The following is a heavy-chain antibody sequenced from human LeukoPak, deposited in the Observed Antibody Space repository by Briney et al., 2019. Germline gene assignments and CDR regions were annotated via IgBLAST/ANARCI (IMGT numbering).Heavy chain of an antibody. Sequence: PGGSLRLSCAASGFTFSSYEMNWVRQAPGKGLEWVSYISSSGSTIYYADSVKGRFTISRDNAKNSLYLQMNSLRAEDTAVYYCARVRADSSSWFHYYYYGMDVWGQGTTVTVSS. J-gene: IGHJ6*02. CDR1: GFTFSSYE. CDR3: ARVRADSSSWFHYYYYGMDV. CDR2: ISSSGSTI. D-gene: IGHD6-13*01. V-gene: IGHV3-48*03.